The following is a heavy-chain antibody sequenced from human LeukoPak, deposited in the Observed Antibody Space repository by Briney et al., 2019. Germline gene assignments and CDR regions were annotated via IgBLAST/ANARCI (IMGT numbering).Heavy chain of an antibody. CDR3: ARVVGSGWNRFDY. CDR2: INPSGGST. CDR1: GGTFSSYA. J-gene: IGHJ4*02. D-gene: IGHD6-19*01. V-gene: IGHV1-46*01. Sequence: GASVKVSCKASGGTFSSYAISWVRQAPGQGLEWMGIINPSGGSTSYAQKFQGRVTMTRDTSTSTVYMELSSLRSEDTAVYYCARVVGSGWNRFDYWGQGTLVTVSS.